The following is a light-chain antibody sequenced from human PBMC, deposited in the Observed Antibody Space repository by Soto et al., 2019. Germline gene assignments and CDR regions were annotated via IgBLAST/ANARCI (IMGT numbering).Light chain of an antibody. CDR2: EAS. CDR3: QQRKSWPVT. J-gene: IGKJ4*01. Sequence: EIVLTQSPATLSLSPGERATLSCRASQSVNSYLAWYQQKPGQAPNPLMYEASNRATGIPDRFSGSGSGTDFTLTISSLEPEDFAIYYCQQRKSWPVTFGGGTKVDIK. V-gene: IGKV3-11*01. CDR1: QSVNSY.